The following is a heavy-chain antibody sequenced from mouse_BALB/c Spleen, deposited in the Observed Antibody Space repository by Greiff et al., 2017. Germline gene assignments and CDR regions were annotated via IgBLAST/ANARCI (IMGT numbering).Heavy chain of an antibody. CDR2: ISSGSSTI. CDR3: ARKGTYYRYDEGAYFDY. CDR1: GFTFSSFG. V-gene: IGHV5-17*02. J-gene: IGHJ2*01. Sequence: DVMLVESGGGLVQPGGSRKLSCAASGFTFSSFGMHWVRQAPEKGLEWVAYISSGSSTIYYADTVKGRFTISRDNPKNTLFLQMTSLRSEDTAMYYCARKGTYYRYDEGAYFDYWGQGTTLTVSS. D-gene: IGHD2-14*01.